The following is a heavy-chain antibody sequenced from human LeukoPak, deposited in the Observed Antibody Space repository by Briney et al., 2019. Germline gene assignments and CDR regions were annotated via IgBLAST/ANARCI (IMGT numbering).Heavy chain of an antibody. J-gene: IGHJ3*02. D-gene: IGHD6-13*01. V-gene: IGHV4-39*07. CDR1: GGSISSSSYY. CDR3: ASGYPHAFDI. CDR2: ICYSGST. Sequence: PSETLSLTCTVSGGSISSSSYYWGWIRQPPGKGLEWIGSICYSGSTYYNPSLKSRVTMSVDTSKNQFSLKLSSVTAADTAVYYCASGYPHAFDIWGQGTMVTVSS.